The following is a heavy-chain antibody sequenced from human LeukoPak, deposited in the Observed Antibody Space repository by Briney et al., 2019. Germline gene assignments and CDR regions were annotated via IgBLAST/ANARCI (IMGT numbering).Heavy chain of an antibody. D-gene: IGHD3-10*01. Sequence: GSSVKVSCKASGGTFSSYAISWVRQAPGQGLEWMGRIIPIFGTANYAQKFQGRVTITTDESTSTAYMELSSLRSEDTAVHYCARVSGGSGSYGDFDYWGQGTLVTVSS. CDR1: GGTFSSYA. CDR3: ARVSGGSGSYGDFDY. CDR2: IIPIFGTA. V-gene: IGHV1-69*05. J-gene: IGHJ4*02.